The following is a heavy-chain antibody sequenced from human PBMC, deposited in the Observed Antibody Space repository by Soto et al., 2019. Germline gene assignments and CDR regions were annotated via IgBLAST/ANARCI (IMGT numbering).Heavy chain of an antibody. D-gene: IGHD3-22*01. J-gene: IGHJ4*02. CDR2: IYYSRST. CDR3: ARHRAYYYDSSGFG. V-gene: IGHV4-39*01. CDR1: GGSISSSSYY. Sequence: SETLSLTCTVSGGSISSSSYYWGWIRQPPGKGLEWIGSIYYSRSTYYNPSLKSRVTISVDTSKNQFSLKLSSVTAADTAVYYCARHRAYYYDSSGFGWGQGTLVTVSS.